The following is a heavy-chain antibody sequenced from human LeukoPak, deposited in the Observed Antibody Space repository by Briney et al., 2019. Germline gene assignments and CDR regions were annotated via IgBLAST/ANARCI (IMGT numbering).Heavy chain of an antibody. D-gene: IGHD2-2*01. Sequence: ASVKVSCMASGYTFTSYYMHWVRQAPGQGLEWMGIINPSGGSTSYAQKFQGRVTMTRDTSTSTVYMELSSLRSEDTAVYYCARTLGGYCSSTSCRTSNWFDPWGQGTLVTVSS. CDR1: GYTFTSYY. CDR2: INPSGGST. J-gene: IGHJ5*02. CDR3: ARTLGGYCSSTSCRTSNWFDP. V-gene: IGHV1-46*01.